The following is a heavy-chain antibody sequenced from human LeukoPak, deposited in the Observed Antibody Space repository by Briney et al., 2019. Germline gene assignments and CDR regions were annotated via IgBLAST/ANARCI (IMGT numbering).Heavy chain of an antibody. Sequence: GGSLRLSCAASGLTFSSYGMHWVRQAPGKGLEWVAFIRYDGSNKYYADSVKGRFTISRDNSKNTLYLQMNSLRAEDTAVHYCAREVGSGYYACLDYWGQGTLVTVSS. CDR3: AREVGSGYYACLDY. CDR1: GLTFSSYG. J-gene: IGHJ4*02. CDR2: IRYDGSNK. V-gene: IGHV3-30*02. D-gene: IGHD3-22*01.